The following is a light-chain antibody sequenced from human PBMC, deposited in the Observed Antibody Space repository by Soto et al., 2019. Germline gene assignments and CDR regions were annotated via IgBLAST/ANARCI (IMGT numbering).Light chain of an antibody. Sequence: DRVMTQSPGTLSVSPGERATLSCRASQSVGSNLAWYQQKPGQAPRIIISGASNRATGVPDRFSGSGSGTELNLTIDRLQPEDFAVYYCQQYNNWPRTCGQGTKVDIK. CDR2: GAS. V-gene: IGKV3-15*01. CDR1: QSVGSN. CDR3: QQYNNWPRT. J-gene: IGKJ1*01.